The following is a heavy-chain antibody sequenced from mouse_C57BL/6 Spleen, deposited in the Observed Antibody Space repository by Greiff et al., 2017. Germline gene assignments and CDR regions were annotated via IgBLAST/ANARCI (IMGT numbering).Heavy chain of an antibody. V-gene: IGHV5-6*01. CDR3: ARHPSATVVAYWYFDV. Sequence: EVQLVESGGDLVKPGGSLKLSCAASGFTFSSYGMSWVRQTPDKRLEWVATISSGGSYTYYPDSVKGRFTISRDNAKNTLYLQMSSLKSEDTAMYYCARHPSATVVAYWYFDVWGTGTTVTVSS. CDR2: ISSGGSYT. J-gene: IGHJ1*03. D-gene: IGHD1-1*01. CDR1: GFTFSSYG.